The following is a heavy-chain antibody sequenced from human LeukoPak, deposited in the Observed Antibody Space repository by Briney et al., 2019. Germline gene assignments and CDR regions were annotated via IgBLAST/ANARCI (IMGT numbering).Heavy chain of an antibody. Sequence: ASVTVSCTASGYTFTNYAMNWVRPAPGQGLEWMGWINTNTGNPTYAQGFTGRFVFSLDTSVSTAYLQISSLKAEDTAMYYCARERRSSSPGEQQLVRAFDIWGQGTMVTVSS. J-gene: IGHJ3*02. CDR3: ARERRSSSPGEQQLVRAFDI. CDR1: GYTFTNYA. V-gene: IGHV7-4-1*02. D-gene: IGHD6-13*01. CDR2: INTNTGNP.